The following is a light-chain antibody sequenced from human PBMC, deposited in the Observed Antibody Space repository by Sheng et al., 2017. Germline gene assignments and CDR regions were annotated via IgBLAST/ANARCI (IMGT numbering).Light chain of an antibody. CDR1: NNDVGTYNF. CDR3: NSYAAADKVV. J-gene: IGLJ2*01. V-gene: IGLV2-8*01. CDR2: DVT. Sequence: QSALTQPPSASGSPGQSVTISCTGSNNDVGTYNFVSWYQQHPGKAPKLMIYDVTKRPSGVPDRFSGSKSGNTASLTVSGLQAEDEADYYCNSYAAADKVVFVGGTRLTVL.